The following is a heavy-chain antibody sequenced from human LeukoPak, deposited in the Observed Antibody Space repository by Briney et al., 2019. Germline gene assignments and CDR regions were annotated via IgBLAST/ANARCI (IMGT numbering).Heavy chain of an antibody. J-gene: IGHJ4*02. D-gene: IGHD3-22*01. CDR1: GYTFTNYD. CDR2: MNPNSGNT. CDR3: ARRSDYYDSSPYYY. V-gene: IGHV1-8*03. Sequence: GASVKVSCKASGYTFTNYDINWVRQATGQGLEWMGWMNPNSGNTGYAQKFQGRVTITRDTPIGTAYMELSSLRSDDTAVYYCARRSDYYDSSPYYYWGQGTLVTVSS.